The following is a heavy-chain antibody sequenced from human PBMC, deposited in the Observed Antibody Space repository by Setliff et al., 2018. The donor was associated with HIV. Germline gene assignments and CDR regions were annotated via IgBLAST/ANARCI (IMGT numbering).Heavy chain of an antibody. CDR1: GGSISTNSYY. V-gene: IGHV4-39*01. J-gene: IGHJ6*03. D-gene: IGHD5-18*01. Sequence: SETLSLTCTVSGGSISTNSYYWGWIRQSPGKGLEWVGNVHNSGGTNYNPSLKSRVSIPVDTSKNQFSLNVNSVTAPDTAVYYCVRHTRDTSLAHYYYYIDVWGKGTTVTVSS. CDR3: VRHTRDTSLAHYYYYIDV. CDR2: VHNSGGT.